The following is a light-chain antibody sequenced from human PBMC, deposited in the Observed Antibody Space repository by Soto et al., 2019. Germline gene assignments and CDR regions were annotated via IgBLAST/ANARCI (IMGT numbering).Light chain of an antibody. CDR3: SSYAGNSPLWV. V-gene: IGLV2-23*02. J-gene: IGLJ3*02. CDR2: EVS. CDR1: NSDVGSFNL. Sequence: QSALTQPASVSGSPGQPITISCTGTNSDVGSFNLVSWYQHHPGKAPELILYEVSQRPSGVSSRFSGSKSGNTASLTISGLQAEDEADYYCSSYAGNSPLWVFGGGTKVTVL.